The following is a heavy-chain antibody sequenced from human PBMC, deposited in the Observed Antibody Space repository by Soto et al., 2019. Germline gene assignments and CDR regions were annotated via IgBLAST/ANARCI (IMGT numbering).Heavy chain of an antibody. CDR2: ISGSGGST. J-gene: IGHJ4*02. Sequence: GGSLRLSCAASGFTFSSYAMSWVRQAPGKGLEWVSAISGSGGSTYYADSVKGRFTISRDDAKNSLYLQMNSLRAEDTAVYYCAREVAAYSDSSGYLAYWGQGTLVTVSS. D-gene: IGHD3-22*01. CDR3: AREVAAYSDSSGYLAY. V-gene: IGHV3-23*01. CDR1: GFTFSSYA.